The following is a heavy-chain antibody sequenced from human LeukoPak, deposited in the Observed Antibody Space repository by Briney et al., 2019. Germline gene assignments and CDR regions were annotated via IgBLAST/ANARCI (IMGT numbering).Heavy chain of an antibody. J-gene: IGHJ4*02. CDR2: MYLSGTT. V-gene: IGHV4-4*02. CDR3: AGLVGRYSSGLYYYYFDY. CDR1: GYSINSLDL. Sequence: PSETQSLTCTVSGYSINSLDLWSWVRQPPGKGLEWIGEMYLSGTTHSNPSVKSRVTISIDKSKNQFFLNLSSVTAADTAVYYCAGLVGRYSSGLYYYYFDYWGQGTLVTVSS. D-gene: IGHD3-22*01.